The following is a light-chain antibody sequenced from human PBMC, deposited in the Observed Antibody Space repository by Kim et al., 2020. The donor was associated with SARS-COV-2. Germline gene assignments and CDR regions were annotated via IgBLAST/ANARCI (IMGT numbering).Light chain of an antibody. CDR1: QSFDTW. V-gene: IGKV1-5*01. CDR3: QKYAGYIPT. J-gene: IGKJ1*01. Sequence: DIQMTQYPSTLSASIGDRVILTCRASQSFDTWLAWYQQKPGKAPKLLIYDASTLESGVPSRFSGRGSGTEFTLTISSLQPDDFATYYCQKYAGYIPTFGQGTKVDIK. CDR2: DAS.